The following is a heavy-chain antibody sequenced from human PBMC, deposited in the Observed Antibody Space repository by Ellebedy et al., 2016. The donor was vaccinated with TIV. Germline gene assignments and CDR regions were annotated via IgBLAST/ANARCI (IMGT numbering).Heavy chain of an antibody. CDR3: ARSPMIVVVTRAFDI. CDR2: IYYSGST. J-gene: IGHJ3*02. D-gene: IGHD3-22*01. V-gene: IGHV4-61*01. Sequence: SETLSLXXTVSGGSVSSGSYYWSWIRQPPGKGLEWIGYIYYSGSTNYNPSLKSRVTISVDTSKNQFSLKLSSVTAADTAVYYCARSPMIVVVTRAFDIWGQGTMVTVSS. CDR1: GGSVSSGSYY.